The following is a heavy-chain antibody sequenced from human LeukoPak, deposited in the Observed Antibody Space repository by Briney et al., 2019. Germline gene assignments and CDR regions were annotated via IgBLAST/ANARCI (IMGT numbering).Heavy chain of an antibody. V-gene: IGHV3-9*01. Sequence: GGSLRLSCAASGFTFDDYAMHWVRQAPGKGLEWVSGISWHSGTIVYADSVKGRFTISRDDAKNSLYLQMNSLRAEDTALYYCAKDIRASYRSGWLHYWGQGTLVTVSS. J-gene: IGHJ4*02. CDR1: GFTFDDYA. D-gene: IGHD6-19*01. CDR3: AKDIRASYRSGWLHY. CDR2: ISWHSGTI.